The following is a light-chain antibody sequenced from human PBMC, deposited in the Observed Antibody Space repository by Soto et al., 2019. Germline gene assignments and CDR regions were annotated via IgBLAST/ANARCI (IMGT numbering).Light chain of an antibody. Sequence: IQMTQSPSSLSASVRDRVTITCRASQDIGNYLGWYQQKPGKAPNLLIYAASSLRSGVPSRFSGSGSGTHFTLTINSLQAEDSAAYFCLQDYTYPWTFGQGTKVEIK. J-gene: IGKJ1*01. CDR2: AAS. CDR1: QDIGNY. CDR3: LQDYTYPWT. V-gene: IGKV1-6*02.